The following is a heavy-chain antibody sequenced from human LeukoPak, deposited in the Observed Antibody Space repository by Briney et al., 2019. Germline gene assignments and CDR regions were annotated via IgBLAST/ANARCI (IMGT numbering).Heavy chain of an antibody. D-gene: IGHD2-2*01. CDR1: GGSISSNSFY. Sequence: SETLSLTCTVSGGSISSNSFYWGWIRQPPGKGLEWIGSIYYSGSTYYNPSLKSRVTISVDTSKNQFSLKLSSVTAADTAIYYCATGIVAASIYFFDYWGQGTLVTVSS. V-gene: IGHV4-39*01. J-gene: IGHJ4*02. CDR2: IYYSGST. CDR3: ATGIVAASIYFFDY.